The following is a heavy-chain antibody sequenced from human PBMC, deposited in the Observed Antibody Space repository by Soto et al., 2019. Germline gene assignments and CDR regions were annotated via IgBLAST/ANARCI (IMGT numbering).Heavy chain of an antibody. CDR3: ARGIQLWLPFDY. D-gene: IGHD5-18*01. V-gene: IGHV4-31*03. J-gene: IGHJ4*02. CDR2: IYYSGST. Sequence: NPSETLSLTCTVSGGSISSGGYYWSWIRQHPGKGLEWIGYIYYSGSTYYNPSLKSRVTISVDTSKNQFSLKLSSVTAADTAVYYCARGIQLWLPFDYWGQGTLVTVSS. CDR1: GGSISSGGYY.